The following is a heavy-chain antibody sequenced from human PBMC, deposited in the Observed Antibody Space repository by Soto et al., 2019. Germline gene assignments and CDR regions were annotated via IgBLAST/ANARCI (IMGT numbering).Heavy chain of an antibody. V-gene: IGHV3-23*01. CDR3: AKNQGVELVPLATVDWFDP. CDR1: GVIFENFG. J-gene: IGHJ5*02. Sequence: GGSLRLSCAASGVIFENFGMSWVRQAPGKGLEWISSISGSGFKKYYADSVKGRFTISRDNSKSTVYLELNNLSAEDTAVYHCAKNQGVELVPLATVDWFDPWGQGPLVTVSS. D-gene: IGHD1-1*01. CDR2: ISGSGFKK.